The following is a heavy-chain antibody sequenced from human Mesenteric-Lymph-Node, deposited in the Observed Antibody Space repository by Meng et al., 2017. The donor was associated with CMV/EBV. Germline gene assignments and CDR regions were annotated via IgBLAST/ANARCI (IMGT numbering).Heavy chain of an antibody. D-gene: IGHD2-2*01. V-gene: IGHV1-46*01. CDR2: INPSGGST. J-gene: IGHJ6*02. CDR3: ARDLGYCSSTSCYLYYYYYGMDV. CDR1: GYTFTSYY. Sequence: ASVKVSCKASGYTFTSYYMHWVRQAPGQGLEWMGIINPSGGSTSYAQKFQGRVTMTRDTSTSTVYMELSSLRSEDTAVYYCARDLGYCSSTSCYLYYYYYGMDVWGQGTTVTVSS.